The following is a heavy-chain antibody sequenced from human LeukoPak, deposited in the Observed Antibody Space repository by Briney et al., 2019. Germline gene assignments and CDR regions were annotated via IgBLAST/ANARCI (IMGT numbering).Heavy chain of an antibody. Sequence: PSETLSLTCTVSGGSISSYYWSWIRQPPGKGLEWIGYIYYSGSTNYNPSLKSRVTISVDTSKNQFSLKLSSVTAADTAVYYCASTLGYCSSTSCYGYYFDYWGQGTLVTVSS. J-gene: IGHJ4*02. D-gene: IGHD2-2*01. CDR3: ASTLGYCSSTSCYGYYFDY. CDR2: IYYSGST. V-gene: IGHV4-59*08. CDR1: GGSISSYY.